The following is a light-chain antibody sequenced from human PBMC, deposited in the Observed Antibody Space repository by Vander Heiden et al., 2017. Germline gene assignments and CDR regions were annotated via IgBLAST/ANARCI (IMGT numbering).Light chain of an antibody. CDR2: ATS. J-gene: IGKJ2*01. CDR3: QQYHDLPLT. V-gene: IGKV1-33*01. Sequence: DIPLTQSPSSLSASLGDRVTIACQASQDINNNLNWYQHKPGRAPKLLISATSSLEAGVPSRFSASGSGSRFTFTITSLQPEDFATYYCQQYHDLPLTFGRGTKLEIK. CDR1: QDINNN.